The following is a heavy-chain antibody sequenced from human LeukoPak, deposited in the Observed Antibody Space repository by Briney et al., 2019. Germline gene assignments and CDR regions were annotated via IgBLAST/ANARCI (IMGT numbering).Heavy chain of an antibody. J-gene: IGHJ4*02. Sequence: GGSLRLSCAASGFTFSDYYMNWIRQAPGKGLECVSYISGSGGTIYYADSVKGRFTISRDNAKNLLYLQMNNLRAEDTAVYYCARDRADDDSSGYIYRDFAYWAQGNLVTVSP. CDR3: ARDRADDDSSGYIYRDFAY. V-gene: IGHV3-11*04. D-gene: IGHD3-22*01. CDR2: ISGSGGTI. CDR1: GFTFSDYY.